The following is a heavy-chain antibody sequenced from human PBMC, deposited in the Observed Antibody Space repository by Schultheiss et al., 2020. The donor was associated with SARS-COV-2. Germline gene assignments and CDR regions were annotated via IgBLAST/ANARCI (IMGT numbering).Heavy chain of an antibody. V-gene: IGHV3-7*01. J-gene: IGHJ6*02. CDR1: GFTFSSYA. Sequence: GESLKISCAASGFTFSSYAMNWVRQAPGKGLEWVANIKQDGSEKYYVDSVKGRFTISRDNAKNSLFLQMDSLRPEDTAVYYCARDCDRRFLEWWNTYYYYYYGMDVWCQVATVTVSS. CDR3: ARDCDRRFLEWWNTYYYYYYGMDV. CDR2: IKQDGSEK. D-gene: IGHD3-3*01.